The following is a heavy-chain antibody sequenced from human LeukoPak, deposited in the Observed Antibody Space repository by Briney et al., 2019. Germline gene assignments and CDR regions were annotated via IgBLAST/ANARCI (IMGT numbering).Heavy chain of an antibody. CDR2: IKCDGSDK. J-gene: IGHJ6*04. V-gene: IGHV3-52*01. Sequence: PGGFLRLSCVASGFTFSSSWMHWVCQAPEKGLEWVADIKCDGSDKYYVDSVKGRFTISRDNAKNSLYLQMNSLRAEDTAVYYCAELGITMIGGVWGKGTTVTISS. D-gene: IGHD3-10*02. CDR3: AELGITMIGGV. CDR1: GFTFSSSW.